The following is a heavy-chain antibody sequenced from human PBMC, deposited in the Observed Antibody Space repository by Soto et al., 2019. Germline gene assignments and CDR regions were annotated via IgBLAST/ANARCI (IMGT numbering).Heavy chain of an antibody. J-gene: IGHJ6*02. D-gene: IGHD3-3*01. Sequence: GGSLRVSCTASGFTFGDYGMSWSRQAPGKGLEWVGFIRSKAYGGTTEYAASVKGRFTISRDDSKSIAYLQMKRLKTEDPAVYSCPSDPRIFGEDHHYVMVVWGQRTTVSDSS. CDR1: GFTFGDYG. CDR2: IRSKAYGGTT. V-gene: IGHV3-49*03. CDR3: PSDPRIFGEDHHYVMVV.